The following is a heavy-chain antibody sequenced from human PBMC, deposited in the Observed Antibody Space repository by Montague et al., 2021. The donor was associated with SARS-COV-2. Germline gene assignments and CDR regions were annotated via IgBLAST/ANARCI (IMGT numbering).Heavy chain of an antibody. D-gene: IGHD3-22*01. CDR3: ARVPDYYDSSGYYFDAFDI. V-gene: IGHV4-34*01. J-gene: IGHJ3*02. CDR2: INHSGSI. CDR1: GGSFSGYY. Sequence: SETLSLTCAVYGGSFSGYYWSWIRQPPGMGLEWMGEINHSGSINYNPSLKSRVTIKVDTSKNQIYLKLRSVTAADTAVYYCARVPDYYDSSGYYFDAFDIWGQGTMVTVSS.